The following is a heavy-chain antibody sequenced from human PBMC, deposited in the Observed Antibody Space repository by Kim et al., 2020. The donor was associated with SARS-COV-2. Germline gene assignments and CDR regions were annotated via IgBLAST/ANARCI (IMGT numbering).Heavy chain of an antibody. CDR2: INPSGGST. D-gene: IGHD2-2*01. V-gene: IGHV1-46*01. Sequence: ASVKVSCKASGYTFTSYYMHWVRQAPGQGLEWMGIINPSGGSTSYAQKFQGRVTMTRDTSTSTVYMELSSLRSEDTAVYYCASPGYCSSTSCSNGAFDIWGQGTMVTVSS. J-gene: IGHJ3*02. CDR3: ASPGYCSSTSCSNGAFDI. CDR1: GYTFTSYY.